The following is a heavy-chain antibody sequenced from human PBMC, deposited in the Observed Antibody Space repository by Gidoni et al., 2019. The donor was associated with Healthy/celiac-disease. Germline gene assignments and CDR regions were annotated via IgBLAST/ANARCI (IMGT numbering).Heavy chain of an antibody. CDR2: IYYSGST. J-gene: IGHJ2*01. CDR3: ARGRAAGYSYGMLGWYFDL. D-gene: IGHD5-18*01. Sequence: QVQLQESGPGLVKPSQTLSLTCTVSGGSISSGGYYWSWIRQHPGKGLEWIGYIYYSGSTYYNPSLKSRVTISVDTSKNQFSLKLSSVTAADTAVYYCARGRAAGYSYGMLGWYFDLWGRGTLVTVSS. CDR1: GGSISSGGYY. V-gene: IGHV4-31*03.